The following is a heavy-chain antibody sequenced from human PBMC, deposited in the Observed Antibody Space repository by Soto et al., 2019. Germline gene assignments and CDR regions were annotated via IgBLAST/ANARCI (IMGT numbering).Heavy chain of an antibody. CDR3: VREVHGITTGCCGYGFEA. V-gene: IGHV3-74*01. J-gene: IGHJ5*02. CDR2: INNDRSHT. CDR1: GFTFSSYW. D-gene: IGHD1-20*01. Sequence: PGWSLRLSCAASGFTFSSYWMHWVRQVPGQGLVWVSRINNDRSHTSYADSVKGRFTISRDNARNTLYLEMNSLTVEDTAVYYCVREVHGITTGCCGYGFEASGLGT.